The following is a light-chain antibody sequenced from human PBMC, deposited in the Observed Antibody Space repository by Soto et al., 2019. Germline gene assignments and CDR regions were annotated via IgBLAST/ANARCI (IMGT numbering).Light chain of an antibody. V-gene: IGKV1-5*03. CDR2: KAS. CDR3: QHYNTYTWT. CDR1: QSISTY. J-gene: IGKJ1*01. Sequence: DIQGTQSPSTLSASVGDRVSITCRASQSISTYLAWYQQKPGKAPKLLIYKASSLGSGVPSRFSGSGSGTDFTLTISSLQPDDSATYYCQHYNTYTWTFGLGTKVDIK.